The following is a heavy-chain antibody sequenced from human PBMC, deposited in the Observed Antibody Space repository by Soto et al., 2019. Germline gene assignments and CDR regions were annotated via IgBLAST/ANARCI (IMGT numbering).Heavy chain of an antibody. D-gene: IGHD6-19*01. CDR3: ARREQSDYYYMDV. CDR2: ISSNGVGT. J-gene: IGHJ6*03. V-gene: IGHV3-64*01. Sequence: EVQLVESGGGLVQPGGSLRLSCAASGFTFSNYAMDWVRQAPGKVLEYVSGISSNGVGTYYANSVKDRFTISRDNSKNTLYLQMGSLRAEDMDVYYCARREQSDYYYMDVWGKGTSVTVSS. CDR1: GFTFSNYA.